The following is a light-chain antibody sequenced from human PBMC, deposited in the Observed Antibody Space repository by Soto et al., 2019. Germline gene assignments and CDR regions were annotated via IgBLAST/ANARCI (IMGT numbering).Light chain of an antibody. V-gene: IGKV3-11*01. J-gene: IGKJ1*01. CDR3: QQRSTWPSWT. CDR1: QSVGTY. CDR2: EAS. Sequence: EILLTQSPVTLSLSPGERATLSCRASQSVGTYLTWYQLKPGQAPRLLIYEASKRATGIPARFRGSGSGTEFTLTITSLEPEDFAVYYCQQRSTWPSWTFGQGTKVEI.